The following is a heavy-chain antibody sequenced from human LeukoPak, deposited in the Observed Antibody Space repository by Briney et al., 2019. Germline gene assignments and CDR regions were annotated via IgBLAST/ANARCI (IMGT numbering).Heavy chain of an antibody. CDR1: GXXVSSSGYH. Sequence: TLSLTXXXSGXXVSSSGYHWSWIRQPPGTGPEWIATIYYTGNTYYTPPLRGRVTISVDTSKNQFSLRLNSVTATDTAVYYCARYSTGSSKYYFDYWGQGTLVTVSS. J-gene: IGHJ4*02. V-gene: IGHV4-39*01. CDR3: ARYSTGSSKYYFDY. CDR2: IYYTGNT. D-gene: IGHD6-19*01.